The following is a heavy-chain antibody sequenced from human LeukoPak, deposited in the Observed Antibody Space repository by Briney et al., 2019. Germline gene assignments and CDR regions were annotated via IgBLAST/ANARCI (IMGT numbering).Heavy chain of an antibody. J-gene: IGHJ4*02. D-gene: IGHD3-22*01. CDR3: AKDAALYYDSSGYSTDY. Sequence: PGGSLRLSCAASGVTFSSYAMSWVRQAPGKGLEWVSAISGSGGSTYYADSVKGRFTISRDNSKNTLYLQMNSLRAEDTAVYYCAKDAALYYDSSGYSTDYWGQGTLVTVSS. CDR2: ISGSGGST. CDR1: GVTFSSYA. V-gene: IGHV3-23*01.